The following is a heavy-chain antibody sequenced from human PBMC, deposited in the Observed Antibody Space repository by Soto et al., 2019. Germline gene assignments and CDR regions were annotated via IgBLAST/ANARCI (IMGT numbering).Heavy chain of an antibody. J-gene: IGHJ5*02. CDR3: SKAPNLVTHWFDA. Sequence: EMQLVESGGGLVQPGRSLRLSCAASGFTFENFALHWVRQAPGKGLEWVSGFNWNSGTIAYADSVKGRFTISRDNAKSSLYLHLNGLRPEDTAFYYCSKAPNLVTHWFDAWGQGTLVTVSS. V-gene: IGHV3-9*01. D-gene: IGHD3-9*01. CDR2: FNWNSGTI. CDR1: GFTFENFA.